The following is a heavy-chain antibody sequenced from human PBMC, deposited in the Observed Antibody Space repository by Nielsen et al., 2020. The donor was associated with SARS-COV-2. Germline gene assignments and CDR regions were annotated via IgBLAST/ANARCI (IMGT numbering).Heavy chain of an antibody. CDR3: AISGYSYGHGGMDV. CDR1: GGSISSGGYY. CDR2: IYYSGST. V-gene: IGHV4-30-4*08. J-gene: IGHJ6*02. D-gene: IGHD5-18*01. Sequence: SETLSLTCTVSGGSISSGGYYWSWIRQHPGKGLEWIGYIYYSGSTYYNPSLKSRVTISVDTSKNQFSLKLSSVTAADTAVYYCAISGYSYGHGGMDVWGQGTTVTVSS.